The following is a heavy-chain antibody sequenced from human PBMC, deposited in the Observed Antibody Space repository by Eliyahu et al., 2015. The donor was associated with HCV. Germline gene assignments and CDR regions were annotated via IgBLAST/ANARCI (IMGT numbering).Heavy chain of an antibody. D-gene: IGHD3-22*01. J-gene: IGHJ4*02. CDR2: INSDGTST. Sequence: EVQLVESGGGIVQPGGSLRLSCAASGLTFSXYWMHWVRQVPGKGPVWVSRINSDGTSTSYADSVKGRFTISRDNAKNTLYLQMTSLRAEDTAVYYCATPGDNSGYYSMVYFDYWGQGALVTVSS. CDR1: GLTFSXYW. CDR3: ATPGDNSGYYSMVYFDY. V-gene: IGHV3-74*01.